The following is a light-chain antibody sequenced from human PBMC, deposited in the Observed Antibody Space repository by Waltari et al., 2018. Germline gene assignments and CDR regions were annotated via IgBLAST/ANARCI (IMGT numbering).Light chain of an antibody. CDR3: QQYDTPLS. J-gene: IGKJ4*01. CDR1: QDIYNS. CDR2: GAS. Sequence: IQMTQSPSSLSASVGDRVTITCQANQDIYNSLNWYQQKPGKAPNLLIYGASNLEPGVPSRFSGSGSETHFTFTISSLQPDDFATYYCQQYDTPLSFGGGTKVAIK. V-gene: IGKV1-33*01.